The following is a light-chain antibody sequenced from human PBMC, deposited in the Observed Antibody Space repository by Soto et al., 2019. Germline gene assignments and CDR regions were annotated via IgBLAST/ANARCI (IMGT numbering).Light chain of an antibody. CDR2: SAS. Sequence: DIQMTQSPSSLSASVGDRVTITCRASQDISNFLAWYQQKPGKVPKLLIYSASTLQSGVPSRFSGSRSGTDLTLTISSLQPEDIATYYCQKFNSAPWTFGQGTKVEIK. V-gene: IGKV1-27*01. CDR1: QDISNF. CDR3: QKFNSAPWT. J-gene: IGKJ1*01.